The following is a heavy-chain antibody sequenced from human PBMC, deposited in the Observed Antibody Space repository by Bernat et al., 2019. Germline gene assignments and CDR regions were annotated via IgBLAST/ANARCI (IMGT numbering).Heavy chain of an antibody. Sequence: QVQLLQSGAEVKKPGSSVRVSCKSSVGTFSSYAISWVRQPPGQGLEWMGGIIPIFGTANYAQKFQGRVTITADESTSTAYMELSSLGSEDTAVYYCARAEPGVGWLDPWGQGTLVTVSS. CDR2: IIPIFGTA. CDR3: ARAEPGVGWLDP. CDR1: VGTFSSYA. J-gene: IGHJ5*02. D-gene: IGHD3-10*01. V-gene: IGHV1-69*01.